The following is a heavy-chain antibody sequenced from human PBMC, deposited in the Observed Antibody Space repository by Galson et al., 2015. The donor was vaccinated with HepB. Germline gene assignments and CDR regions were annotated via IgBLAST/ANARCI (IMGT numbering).Heavy chain of an antibody. Sequence: SLRLSCAASGFTFSSYSMNWVRQAPGKGLEWVSSISSSSSYIYYADSVKGRFTISRDNAKNSLYLQMNSLRAEDTAVYYCARDNLGPEAYYMDVWGKGTTVTVSS. D-gene: IGHD7-27*01. CDR1: GFTFSSYS. V-gene: IGHV3-21*01. CDR2: ISSSSSYI. CDR3: ARDNLGPEAYYMDV. J-gene: IGHJ6*03.